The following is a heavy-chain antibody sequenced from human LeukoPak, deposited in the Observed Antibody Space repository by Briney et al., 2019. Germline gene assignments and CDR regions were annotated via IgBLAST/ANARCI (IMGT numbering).Heavy chain of an antibody. Sequence: PGGSLRLPCAASGFTFSSYWMAWVRQAPGKELEWVANIKDDGSQKYYVDSVKGRFTISRDNAENSLYLQMNSLRAEDTAVYYCARYKLYHGAFDIWGQGTMVTVSS. D-gene: IGHD2-2*01. V-gene: IGHV3-7*01. CDR3: ARYKLYHGAFDI. J-gene: IGHJ3*02. CDR1: GFTFSSYW. CDR2: IKDDGSQK.